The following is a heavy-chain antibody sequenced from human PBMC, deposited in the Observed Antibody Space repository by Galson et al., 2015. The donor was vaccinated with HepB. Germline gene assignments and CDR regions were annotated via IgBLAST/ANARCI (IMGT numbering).Heavy chain of an antibody. V-gene: IGHV1-2*02. D-gene: IGHD3-22*01. CDR2: INPNSGGT. Sequence: SVKVSCKASGYTFTGYYMHWVRQAPGQGLEWMGWINPNSGGTNYAQKFQGRVTMTRDTSISTAYMELSRLRSDDTAVYYCARDGRYYYDSSGYTGGIDYWGQGTLVTISS. CDR1: GYTFTGYY. CDR3: ARDGRYYYDSSGYTGGIDY. J-gene: IGHJ4*02.